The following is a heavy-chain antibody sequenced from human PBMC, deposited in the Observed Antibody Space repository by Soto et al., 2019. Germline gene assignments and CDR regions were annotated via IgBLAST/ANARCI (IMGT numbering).Heavy chain of an antibody. V-gene: IGHV6-1*01. D-gene: IGHD6-19*01. CDR2: TYYRSKWYY. CDR3: AGDPNSNGWINAFDV. J-gene: IGHJ3*01. CDR1: GDRVSGNSAA. Sequence: SQTLSLTCAICGDRVSGNSAAWNWIRQSPSRGLEWLGRTYYRSKWYYDYAVSVKSRITINPDTSKNQFSLQLDSVTPEDTAVYWCAGDPNSNGWINAFDVWGQGTMVTVSS.